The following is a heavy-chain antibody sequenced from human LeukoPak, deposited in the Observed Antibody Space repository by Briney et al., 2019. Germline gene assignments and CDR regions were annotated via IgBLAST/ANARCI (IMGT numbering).Heavy chain of an antibody. CDR3: ARMGITIFGVVFQSIRDWFDP. D-gene: IGHD3-3*01. CDR2: INHSGST. J-gene: IGHJ5*02. CDR1: GGSISSGGYS. V-gene: IGHV4-30-2*01. Sequence: DPSETLSLTCAVSGGSISSGGYSWSWIRQPPGKGLEWIGEINHSGSTNYNPSLKSRVTISVDTSKNQFSLKLSSVTAADTAVYYCARMGITIFGVVFQSIRDWFDPWGQGTLVTVSS.